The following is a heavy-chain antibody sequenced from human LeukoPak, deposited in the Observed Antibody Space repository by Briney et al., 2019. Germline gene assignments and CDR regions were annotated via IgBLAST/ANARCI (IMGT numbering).Heavy chain of an antibody. D-gene: IGHD2-21*01. V-gene: IGHV4-34*01. CDR1: GGSFSGYY. J-gene: IGHJ4*02. CDR3: AKVSRRGGEIDY. CDR2: INHSGST. Sequence: SETLSLTCAVYGGSFSGYYWSWIRQPPGKGLEWIGEINHSGSTKYNPSLKSRVTISVDTSKNQFSLKLSSVTAEDTAVYYCAKVSRRGGEIDYWGQGTLVTVSS.